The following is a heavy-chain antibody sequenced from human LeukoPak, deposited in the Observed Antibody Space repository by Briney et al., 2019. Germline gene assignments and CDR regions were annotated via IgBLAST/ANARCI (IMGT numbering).Heavy chain of an antibody. Sequence: SETLSLTCTVSGGSISSYYCSWIRQPAGKGLEWIGRIYTSGSTNYNPSLKSRVTMSVDTSKNQLSLKLSSVTAADTAVYYCARGQQLVGKNWFDPWGQGTLVTVSS. J-gene: IGHJ5*02. D-gene: IGHD6-13*01. V-gene: IGHV4-4*07. CDR1: GGSISSYY. CDR3: ARGQQLVGKNWFDP. CDR2: IYTSGST.